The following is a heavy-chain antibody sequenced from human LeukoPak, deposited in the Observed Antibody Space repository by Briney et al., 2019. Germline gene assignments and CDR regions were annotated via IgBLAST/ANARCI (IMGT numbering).Heavy chain of an antibody. J-gene: IGHJ6*03. CDR3: AREGTKLPWFGEVRIARYYYYYMDV. Sequence: ASVKVSCKASGYTFTRYGISWVRQAPGQGLEWMRWISAYNGNTKYAQKVQGRVTMTTDTSTSTAYMELRSLRSDDTAVYYCAREGTKLPWFGEVRIARYYYYYMDVWGKGTTVTISS. V-gene: IGHV1-18*01. CDR2: ISAYNGNT. D-gene: IGHD3-10*01. CDR1: GYTFTRYG.